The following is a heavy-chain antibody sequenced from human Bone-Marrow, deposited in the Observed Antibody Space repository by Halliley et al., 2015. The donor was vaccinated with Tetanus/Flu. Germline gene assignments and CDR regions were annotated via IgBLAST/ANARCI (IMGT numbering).Heavy chain of an antibody. CDR3: ARGSGQYYYDSRGYRDRYYFYYMDV. D-gene: IGHD3-22*01. J-gene: IGHJ6*02. Sequence: YYADSGKGRFTISRDNAKNSLYLQMNSLRAEDTSVYYCARGSGQYYYDSRGYRDRYYFYYMDVWGQGTTVAVSS. V-gene: IGHV3-21*01.